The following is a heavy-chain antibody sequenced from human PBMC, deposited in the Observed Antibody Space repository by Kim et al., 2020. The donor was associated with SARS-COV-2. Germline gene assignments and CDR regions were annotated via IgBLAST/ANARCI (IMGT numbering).Heavy chain of an antibody. V-gene: IGHV1-69*13. Sequence: SVKVSCKASGGTFSSYAISWVRQAPGQGLEWMGGIIPIFGTANYAQKFQGRVTITADESTSTAYMELSSLRSEETAGFYCARDFGGGTYDSSGCYCGWGQGTLVTVSS. CDR3: ARDFGGGTYDSSGCYCG. J-gene: IGHJ4*02. CDR2: IIPIFGTA. D-gene: IGHD3-22*01. CDR1: GGTFSSYA.